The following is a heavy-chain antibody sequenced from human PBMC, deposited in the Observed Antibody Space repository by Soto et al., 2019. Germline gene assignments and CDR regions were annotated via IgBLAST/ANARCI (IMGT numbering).Heavy chain of an antibody. CDR1: GGSISSYY. Sequence: SESLSLTCTVSGGSISSYYWSWIRQPPGKGLEWIGYIYYSGSTNYNPSLKSRLTISVDTSKNQFSLKLSSVTAAVTAVYYCAGGNYDYVWGSYEDAFDIWIQATMVT. J-gene: IGHJ3*02. D-gene: IGHD3-16*01. CDR2: IYYSGST. CDR3: AGGNYDYVWGSYEDAFDI. V-gene: IGHV4-59*08.